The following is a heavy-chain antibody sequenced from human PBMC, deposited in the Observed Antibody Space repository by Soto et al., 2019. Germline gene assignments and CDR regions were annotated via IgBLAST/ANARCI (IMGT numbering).Heavy chain of an antibody. V-gene: IGHV4-4*07. J-gene: IGHJ5*02. CDR2: ISTSGTT. CDR1: GASISSYF. Sequence: KPSETLSLTCTVSGASISSYFWTWIRQPAGKGLDWIGRISTSGTTNYNPSLKSRVTMSVDTSKTHFSLNLSSVTAADTAVYYCAREAGPDRWFDPWGQGTLVTVSS. D-gene: IGHD6-19*01. CDR3: AREAGPDRWFDP.